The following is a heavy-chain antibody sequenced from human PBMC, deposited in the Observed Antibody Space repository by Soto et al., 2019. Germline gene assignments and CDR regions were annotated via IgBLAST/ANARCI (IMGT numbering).Heavy chain of an antibody. CDR1: VYSFTSYW. V-gene: IGHV5-10-1*01. Sequence: GESLKISCKGSVYSFTSYWISWVRQMPGEGLEWMGRIDPSDSYTNYSPSCQGHVTISADKSISTAYLQWSSLKASDTAMYYCARQSGLLWFGELYFDYWGQGTLVTVSS. CDR3: ARQSGLLWFGELYFDY. CDR2: IDPSDSYT. J-gene: IGHJ4*02. D-gene: IGHD3-10*01.